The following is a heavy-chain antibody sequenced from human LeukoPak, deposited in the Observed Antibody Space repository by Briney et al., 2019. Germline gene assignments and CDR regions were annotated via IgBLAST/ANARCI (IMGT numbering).Heavy chain of an antibody. V-gene: IGHV3-11*01. CDR3: ARDYWESSGYYFDPDAFDI. CDR1: GFTFSDYY. J-gene: IGHJ3*02. D-gene: IGHD3-22*01. Sequence: GGSLRLSCAASGFTFSDYYMSWIRQAPGKGLEWVSYISSSGSTIYYADSVKGRFTISRDNAKNSLYLQMNSLRAEDTAVYYCARDYWESSGYYFDPDAFDIWGQGTMVTVSS. CDR2: ISSSGSTI.